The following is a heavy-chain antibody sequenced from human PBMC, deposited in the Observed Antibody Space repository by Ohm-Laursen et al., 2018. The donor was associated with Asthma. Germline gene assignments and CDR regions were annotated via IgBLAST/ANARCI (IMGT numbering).Heavy chain of an antibody. Sequence: TFSGYYMTWIRQHPGKGLEWIGYIYYSGSTYYNPSLKSRVTISVDTSKNQFSLNLSFVTAADTAMYYCARGPMHDYYFDTWGQGTLVTVSS. J-gene: IGHJ4*02. CDR2: IYYSGST. V-gene: IGHV4-30-4*06. CDR1: TFSGYY. CDR3: ARGPMHDYYFDT. D-gene: IGHD1-1*01.